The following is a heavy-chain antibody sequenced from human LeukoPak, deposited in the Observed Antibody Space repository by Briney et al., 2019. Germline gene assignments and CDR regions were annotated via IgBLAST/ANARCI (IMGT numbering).Heavy chain of an antibody. Sequence: PWGSLRLSCAASGFNVSNNFMSWVRQAPGKGLQWVSLVYSSGTSYHADSVKGRFSISRDKLKNNVFLQMNNLRVDDTAVYYCAKARSSYQWGFFDHWGQGILVSVSA. V-gene: IGHV3-66*01. J-gene: IGHJ4*02. CDR1: GFNVSNNF. D-gene: IGHD3-10*01. CDR3: AKARSSYQWGFFDH. CDR2: VYSSGTS.